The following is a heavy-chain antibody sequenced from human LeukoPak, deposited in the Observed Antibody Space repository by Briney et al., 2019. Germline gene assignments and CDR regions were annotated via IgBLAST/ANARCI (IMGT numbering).Heavy chain of an antibody. J-gene: IGHJ4*02. CDR2: IYTIGNT. CDR1: GGSIISYY. D-gene: IGHD3-22*01. CDR3: ARSRYYYDSSSYYGFDY. Sequence: SETLSLTCTVSGGSIISYYWSWIRQPAGKGLEWIGRIYTIGNTNYNPSLKSRVTMSLDTSKNQFSLKLSSVTAADTAVYYCARSRYYYDSSSYYGFDYWGQGNLVTVSS. V-gene: IGHV4-4*07.